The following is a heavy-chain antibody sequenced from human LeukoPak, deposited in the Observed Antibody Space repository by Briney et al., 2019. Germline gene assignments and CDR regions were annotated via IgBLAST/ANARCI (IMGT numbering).Heavy chain of an antibody. CDR2: INQDGSQK. V-gene: IGHV3-7*01. D-gene: IGHD3-9*01. Sequence: GGFLRLSCAASGFTFSIYWMSWVRQAPGKGLEWVANINQDGSQKYYVDSVKGRFTISRDNSKNTLFLQMNSLRPEDTAVYYCAREGRYDLLTGYYPLGHWGQGALVTVSS. CDR3: AREGRYDLLTGYYPLGH. J-gene: IGHJ4*02. CDR1: GFTFSIYW.